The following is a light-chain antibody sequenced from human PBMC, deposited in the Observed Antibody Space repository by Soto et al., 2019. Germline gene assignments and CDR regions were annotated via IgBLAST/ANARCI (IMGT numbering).Light chain of an antibody. J-gene: IGKJ4*01. CDR1: QSISKY. Sequence: EIVLTQSPATLSVSPGETATVSCRASQSISKYLAWYQQKPGQTPRLLIYNASNRAAGIPARFSGSGSGTDFNLTIARLEPEEFAVYYCQQRTNWPPKLTFGGGTRVE. V-gene: IGKV3-11*01. CDR3: QQRTNWPPKLT. CDR2: NAS.